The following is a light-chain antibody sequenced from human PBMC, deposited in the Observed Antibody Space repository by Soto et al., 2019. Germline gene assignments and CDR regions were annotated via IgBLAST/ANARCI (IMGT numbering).Light chain of an antibody. CDR2: YAS. V-gene: IGKV3-15*01. Sequence: GERATLSCRVCRSVISNFAWYHQKPRQAPTLLIFYASTSSTCIPARFFSSGSCTEFTLPIISLLSADFAVYYCHQYRTWHLIPFGQGTWLEI. CDR1: RSVISN. CDR3: HQYRTWHLIP. J-gene: IGKJ5*01.